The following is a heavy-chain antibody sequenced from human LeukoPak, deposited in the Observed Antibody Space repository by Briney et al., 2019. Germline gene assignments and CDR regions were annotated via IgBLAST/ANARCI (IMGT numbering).Heavy chain of an antibody. J-gene: IGHJ4*02. Sequence: SETLSLTCTVSGGSVSSDSYYWSWLRQPPGKGLEWIGYIYYSGSTNYNPSLKSRVTISVDTSKNQFSLRLSSVTAADTAVYYCARTSVYSYTDYWGQGTLVTVSS. CDR3: ARTSVYSYTDY. D-gene: IGHD5-18*01. CDR2: IYYSGST. V-gene: IGHV4-61*01. CDR1: GGSVSSDSYY.